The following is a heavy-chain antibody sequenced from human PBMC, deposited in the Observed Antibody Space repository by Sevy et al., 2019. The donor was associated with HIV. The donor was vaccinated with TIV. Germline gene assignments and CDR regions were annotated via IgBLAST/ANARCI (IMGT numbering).Heavy chain of an antibody. V-gene: IGHV3-7*01. Sequence: GGSLRLSCAASGFTFSKYWMSWVRQAPGKGLEWVANINQDGSEKYYVDSVKGRFTISRDNDKNSLYLQMNSLRAEDTAVYYCARETGTSHFDYWGQGTLVTVSS. CDR2: INQDGSEK. CDR3: ARETGTSHFDY. J-gene: IGHJ4*02. CDR1: GFTFSKYW.